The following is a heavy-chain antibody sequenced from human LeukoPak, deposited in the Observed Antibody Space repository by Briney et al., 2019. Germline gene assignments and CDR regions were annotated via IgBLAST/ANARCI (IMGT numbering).Heavy chain of an antibody. Sequence: GRSLRLSCAASGFTFSSYSMNWVRQAPGKGLEWVSSISSSSSYIYYADSVKGRFTISRDNAKNSLYLQMNSLRAEDTAVYYCARGPYSSGCPHDYWGQGTLVTVSS. J-gene: IGHJ4*02. CDR1: GFTFSSYS. CDR2: ISSSSSYI. D-gene: IGHD6-19*01. V-gene: IGHV3-21*01. CDR3: ARGPYSSGCPHDY.